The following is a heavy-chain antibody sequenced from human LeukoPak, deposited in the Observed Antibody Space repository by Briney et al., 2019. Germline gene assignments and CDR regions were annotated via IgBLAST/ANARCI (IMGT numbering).Heavy chain of an antibody. V-gene: IGHV1-18*04. CDR3: ARDYRTGFDY. CDR1: GYTFTSYG. D-gene: IGHD7-27*01. J-gene: IGHJ4*02. Sequence: ASVKVSCKASGYTFTSYGISWVRQAPGQGLEWLGWISTYNGNTHYAQKLQGRVTMTTDTSTTTVYMELRSLRSDDTAVYYCARDYRTGFDYWGQGTLVTVSS. CDR2: ISTYNGNT.